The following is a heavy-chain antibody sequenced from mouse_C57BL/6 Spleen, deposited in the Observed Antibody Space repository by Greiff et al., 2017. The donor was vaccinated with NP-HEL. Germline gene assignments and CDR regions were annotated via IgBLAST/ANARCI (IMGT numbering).Heavy chain of an antibody. J-gene: IGHJ1*03. V-gene: IGHV1-82*01. CDR3: ASKKYSNYWYLDV. D-gene: IGHD2-5*01. CDR1: GYAFSSSW. CDR2: IYPGDGDT. Sequence: QVQLQESGPELVKPGASVKISCKASGYAFSSSWMNWVKQRPGKGLEWIGRIYPGDGDTNYNGKFKGKATLTADKSSSTAYMQLSSLTSEDSAVYFCASKKYSNYWYLDVWGTGTTVTVSS.